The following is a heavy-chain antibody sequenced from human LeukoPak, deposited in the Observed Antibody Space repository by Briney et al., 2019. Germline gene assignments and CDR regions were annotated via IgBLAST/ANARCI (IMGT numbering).Heavy chain of an antibody. Sequence: GGSLRLSCAASGFTFSSYSMNWVRQAPGKGLEWVSSISSSSSYIYYADSVKGRFTISRDNAKNSLYLQMNSMRAEDTAVYYCARDRFGGVDYYYGIDVWGQGTTVTVSS. D-gene: IGHD3-16*01. CDR1: GFTFSSYS. V-gene: IGHV3-21*01. J-gene: IGHJ6*02. CDR3: ARDRFGGVDYYYGIDV. CDR2: ISSSSSYI.